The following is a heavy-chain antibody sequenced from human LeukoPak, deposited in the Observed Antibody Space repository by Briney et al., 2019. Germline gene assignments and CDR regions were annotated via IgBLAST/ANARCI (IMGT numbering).Heavy chain of an antibody. J-gene: IGHJ4*02. CDR1: GGSFSGYY. V-gene: IGHV4-34*01. Sequence: SETLSLTCAVYGGSFSGYYWSWIRQPPGKGLEWIGEINHSGSTNYNPSLKSRVTISVDTSKNQFSLKLSSVTAADTAVYYCARGPRIMITFGGVIRSFDYWGQGTLVTVSS. CDR2: INHSGST. D-gene: IGHD3-16*01. CDR3: ARGPRIMITFGGVIRSFDY.